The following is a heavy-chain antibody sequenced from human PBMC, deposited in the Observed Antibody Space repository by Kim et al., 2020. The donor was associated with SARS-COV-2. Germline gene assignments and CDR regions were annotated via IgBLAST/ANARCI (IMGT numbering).Heavy chain of an antibody. J-gene: IGHJ4*02. Sequence: GGSKGYAEPVKGRFTISRDNAKNSLYLQMNSLRAEDTALYYCARGDVLSHYWGQGTLVTVSS. CDR3: ARGDVLSHY. CDR2: GGSK. D-gene: IGHD3-16*01. V-gene: IGHV3-20*03.